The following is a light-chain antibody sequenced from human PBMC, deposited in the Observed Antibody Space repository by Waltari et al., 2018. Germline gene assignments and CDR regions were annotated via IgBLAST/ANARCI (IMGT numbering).Light chain of an antibody. CDR3: QHYDSYSAT. Sequence: DIQMTQSPSTLSASVGDSVTITCRASQSITRWLGWYQQKAGKAPKLLIYKASILESGVPSRFSGGGSGTEFTLTISSLQPDDFATYYCQHYDSYSATFGRGTKVEIK. CDR2: KAS. J-gene: IGKJ4*02. V-gene: IGKV1-5*03. CDR1: QSITRW.